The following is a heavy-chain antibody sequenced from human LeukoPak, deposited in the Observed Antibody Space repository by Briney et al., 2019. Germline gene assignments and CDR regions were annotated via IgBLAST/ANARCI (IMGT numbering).Heavy chain of an antibody. Sequence: PGGSLRLSCSASGFTFSNAWMNWVRQAPGKGLEGVGRIKSKTDGGTTDYAAPVKGRFTISRDNAKNSLYLQMNSLRAEDTAVYYCARGSTYYESSGQVPFDYWGQGTLVTVSS. CDR2: IKSKTDGGTT. V-gene: IGHV3-15*07. J-gene: IGHJ4*02. D-gene: IGHD3-22*01. CDR1: GFTFSNAW. CDR3: ARGSTYYESSGQVPFDY.